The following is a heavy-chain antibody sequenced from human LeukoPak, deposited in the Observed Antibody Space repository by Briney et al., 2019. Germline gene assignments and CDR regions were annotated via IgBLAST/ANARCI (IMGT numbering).Heavy chain of an antibody. Sequence: GESLKISCKGSGFSFTSYGISWVRQAPGQGLEWMGWISAYNGNTNYAQKLQGRVTMTTDTSTSTAYMELRSLRSDDTAVYYCARVLIAVAETIDYWGQGTLVTVSS. D-gene: IGHD6-19*01. CDR1: GFSFTSYG. J-gene: IGHJ4*02. CDR3: ARVLIAVAETIDY. CDR2: ISAYNGNT. V-gene: IGHV1-18*01.